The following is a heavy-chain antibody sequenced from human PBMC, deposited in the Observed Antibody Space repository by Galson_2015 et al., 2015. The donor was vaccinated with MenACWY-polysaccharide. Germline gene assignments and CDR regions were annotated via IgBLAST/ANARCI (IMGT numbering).Heavy chain of an antibody. D-gene: IGHD2-2*01. J-gene: IGHJ3*02. CDR2: IPYDGSNK. CDR3: AREGSRIVFHAFDI. Sequence: SLRLCCAASGFTFSNYGMQWVRQAPGKGLEWVAVIPYDGSNKVYADSEKGRLPIPRDTSKHTVLLEMNTLGVEDTAVYYCAREGSRIVFHAFDIWGQGTMVTVSS. CDR1: GFTFSNYG. V-gene: IGHV3-33*08.